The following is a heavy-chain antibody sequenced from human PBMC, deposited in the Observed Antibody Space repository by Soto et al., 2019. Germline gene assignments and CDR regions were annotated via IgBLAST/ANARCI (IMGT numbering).Heavy chain of an antibody. J-gene: IGHJ4*02. CDR3: ARAATYYYDSSGYPPHFDY. D-gene: IGHD3-22*01. V-gene: IGHV4-34*01. Sequence: SETLSLTCAVYGGSFSGYYWSWIRQPPGKGLEWIGEINHSGSTNYNPSLKSRVTISVDTSKNQFSLKLSSVTAADTAVYYCARAATYYYDSSGYPPHFDYWGQGTLVTVFS. CDR1: GGSFSGYY. CDR2: INHSGST.